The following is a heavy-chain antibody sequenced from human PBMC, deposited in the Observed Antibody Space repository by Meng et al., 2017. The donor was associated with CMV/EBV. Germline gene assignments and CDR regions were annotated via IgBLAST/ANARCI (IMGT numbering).Heavy chain of an antibody. Sequence: GESLKISCAASGFTFSSYGMHWVRQAPGKGLEWVSSISSSSSYIYYADSVKGRFTISRDNAKNSLYLQMNSLRAEDTALYYCARGRTTVTTQTGNDYWGQGTLVTVSS. CDR2: ISSSSSYI. CDR1: GFTFSSYG. D-gene: IGHD4-17*01. V-gene: IGHV3-21*04. J-gene: IGHJ4*02. CDR3: ARGRTTVTTQTGNDY.